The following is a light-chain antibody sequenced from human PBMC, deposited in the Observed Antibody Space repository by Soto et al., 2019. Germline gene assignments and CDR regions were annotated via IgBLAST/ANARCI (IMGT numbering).Light chain of an antibody. J-gene: IGLJ3*02. V-gene: IGLV1-44*01. CDR1: SSNIGGNT. CDR2: SYN. Sequence: QSVLTQPPSASGTPGQRVTISCSGSSSNIGGNTVNWYQHLPGTAPKLLMYSYNKRPSGVPDRFSGSKSGTSASLAISGLQSEDEADYYCAAWDDSLNGRVFGGGTKFTVL. CDR3: AAWDDSLNGRV.